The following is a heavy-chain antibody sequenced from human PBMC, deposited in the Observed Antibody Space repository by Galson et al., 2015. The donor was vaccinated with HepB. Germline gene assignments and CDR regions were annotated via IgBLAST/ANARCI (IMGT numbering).Heavy chain of an antibody. J-gene: IGHJ4*02. CDR1: GFTFRRYA. D-gene: IGHD3-9*01. V-gene: IGHV3-23*01. Sequence: SLRLSCAASGFTFRRYAMSWVRQAPGKGLEWVSSIGGSGGSTYTADSVKGRFSIHRDNSKTTLYLQLDSLRAEDTAVYYCAKFRSDYDTLTAYDYWGQGTLVTVSS. CDR3: AKFRSDYDTLTAYDY. CDR2: IGGSGGST.